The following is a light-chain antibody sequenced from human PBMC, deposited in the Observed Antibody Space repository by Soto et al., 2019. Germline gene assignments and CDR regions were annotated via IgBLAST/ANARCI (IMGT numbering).Light chain of an antibody. V-gene: IGLV2-14*03. J-gene: IGLJ3*02. CDR1: SSDVGGYNY. CDR3: SSYTPSTTWV. CDR2: DVS. Sequence: QSALTQPASVSGSPGQSITISCTGTSSDVGGYNYVSWYQQHPGKAPKLMIYDVSNRPSGVSNRFSGSKSGNTASLTISGLQAEDEADYYCSSYTPSTTWVFGGGTKLTVL.